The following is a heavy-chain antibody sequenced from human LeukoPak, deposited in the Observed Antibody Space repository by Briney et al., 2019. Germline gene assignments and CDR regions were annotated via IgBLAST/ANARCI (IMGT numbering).Heavy chain of an antibody. CDR1: GFTFSDYS. D-gene: IGHD6-13*01. CDR3: ARERDSSSWYFSHDAFDI. V-gene: IGHV3-48*04. J-gene: IGHJ3*02. CDR2: TSSNSATI. Sequence: PGGSLRLSCAASGFTFSDYSMNWVRQAPGKGLEWVSYTSSNSATIYYADSVEGRFTISRDNAKNSLYLQMNSLRAEDTAVYYCARERDSSSWYFSHDAFDIWGQGTMVTVSS.